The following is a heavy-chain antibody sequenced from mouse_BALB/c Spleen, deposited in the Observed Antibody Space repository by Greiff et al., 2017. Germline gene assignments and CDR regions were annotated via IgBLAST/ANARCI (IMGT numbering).Heavy chain of an antibody. V-gene: IGHV1-14*01. J-gene: IGHJ3*01. CDR3: ARAYYDYDERDLFAY. CDR2: INPYNDGT. CDR1: GYTFTSYV. Sequence: EVQLQQSGPELVKPGASVKMSCKASGYTFTSYVMHWVKQKPGQGLEWIGYINPYNDGTKYNEKFKGNATLTSDKSSSTAYMELSSLTSEDSAVYYCARAYYDYDERDLFAYWGQGTLVTVSA. D-gene: IGHD2-4*01.